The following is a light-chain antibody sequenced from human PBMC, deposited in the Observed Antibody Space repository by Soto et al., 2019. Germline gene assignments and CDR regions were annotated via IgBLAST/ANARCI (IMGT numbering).Light chain of an antibody. Sequence: QAALTQPSSVSGSPGQSITISCTGNSSGVGNYDYVSWYQQHPGEVPKLMIYDVSNRPSGVSNRISGSKSGKRASLTLRGLQAADEADYSCIPFTSPAPYVFGTGTKVTAL. CDR2: DVS. CDR3: IPFTSPAPYV. V-gene: IGLV2-14*01. J-gene: IGLJ1*01. CDR1: SSGVGNYDY.